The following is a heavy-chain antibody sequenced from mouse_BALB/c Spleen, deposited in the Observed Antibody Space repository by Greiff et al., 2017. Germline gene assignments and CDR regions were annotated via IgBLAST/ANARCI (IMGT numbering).Heavy chain of an antibody. D-gene: IGHD2-4*01. CDR2: INPGSGGT. J-gene: IGHJ4*01. CDR3: ARVITTGYAMDY. CDR1: GYAFTNYL. V-gene: IGHV1-54*03. Sequence: QVQLQQSGAELVRPGTSVKVSCKASGYAFTNYLIEWVKQRPGQGLEWIRVINPGSGGTNYNEKFKGKATLTADKSSSTAYMQLSSLTSDDSAVYCCARVITTGYAMDYWGQGTSVTVSS.